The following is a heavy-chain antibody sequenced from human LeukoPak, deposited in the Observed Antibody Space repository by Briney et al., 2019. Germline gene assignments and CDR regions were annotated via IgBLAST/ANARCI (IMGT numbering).Heavy chain of an antibody. CDR2: IKGKVDGGTT. Sequence: PGGSLRLSCAASGFISTDAWLSWVRQAPGKGLEWVGRIKGKVDGGTTDYAAPVKGRFTISRDDSQTTVFLQMNSLKTEDTAVYCTAGVGTSDHDYWGQGNLVTVSS. D-gene: IGHD4-23*01. J-gene: IGHJ4*02. CDR3: AGVGTSDHDY. CDR1: GFISTDAW. V-gene: IGHV3-15*01.